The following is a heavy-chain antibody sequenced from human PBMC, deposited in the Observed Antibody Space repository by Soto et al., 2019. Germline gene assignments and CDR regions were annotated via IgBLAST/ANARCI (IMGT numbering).Heavy chain of an antibody. Sequence: GGSLRLSSAASGFNVSSNYMSWVRQAPGKGLEWVSVIYSGGSTYYADSVKGRFTISRDNSKNTLYLQMNSLRAEDTAVYYCARDEILSGYYYYMDVWGKGTTVTVSS. V-gene: IGHV3-66*01. CDR2: IYSGGST. CDR1: GFNVSSNY. J-gene: IGHJ6*03. D-gene: IGHD2-15*01. CDR3: ARDEILSGYYYYMDV.